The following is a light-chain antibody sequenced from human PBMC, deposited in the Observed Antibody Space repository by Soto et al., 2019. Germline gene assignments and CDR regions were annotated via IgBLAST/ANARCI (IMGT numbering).Light chain of an antibody. CDR1: QSIGDT. Sequence: EIVMTQSAAALSVSPGGRATLSCRASQSIGDTLAWYQQKPGQAPRLLIYGASSRVTGFPARFSGSWSGTDFTLTISSLQSDDVAVYYCQQYDNWPWTLGQGTKVDIK. CDR2: GAS. J-gene: IGKJ1*01. V-gene: IGKV3-15*01. CDR3: QQYDNWPWT.